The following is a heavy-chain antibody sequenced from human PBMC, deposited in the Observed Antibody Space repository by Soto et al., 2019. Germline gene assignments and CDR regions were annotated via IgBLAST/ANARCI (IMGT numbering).Heavy chain of an antibody. V-gene: IGHV2-5*01. Sequence: GSGPTLVNPTQTLTLTCTFSGFSLSTSGVGVGWIRQPPGKALEWLALIYWNDDKRCSPSLKSRLTITKDTSKNQVVLTMTNMDPVDTATYYCAHISLQLEIEYFQHWGQGTLVTVSS. CDR2: IYWNDDK. J-gene: IGHJ1*01. CDR3: AHISLQLEIEYFQH. D-gene: IGHD6-13*01. CDR1: GFSLSTSGVG.